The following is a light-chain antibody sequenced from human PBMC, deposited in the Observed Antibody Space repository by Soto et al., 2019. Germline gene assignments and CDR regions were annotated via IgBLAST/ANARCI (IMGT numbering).Light chain of an antibody. J-gene: IGKJ1*01. V-gene: IGKV3-20*01. CDR1: QTISSNN. CDR2: GTS. CDR3: QQYCSWT. Sequence: EIVLTQSPGTLSVSPGERATLSCRASQTISSNNLAWYQQKPGQAPSLLIYGTSSRATGIPDRFSGSGSGTDFTLTISRLEPEDSAIYYCQQYCSWTFGQGTKVEI.